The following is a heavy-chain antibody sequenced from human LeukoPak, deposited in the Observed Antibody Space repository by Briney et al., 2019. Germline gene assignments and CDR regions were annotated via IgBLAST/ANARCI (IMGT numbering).Heavy chain of an antibody. J-gene: IGHJ4*02. CDR2: IYYSGST. Sequence: SETLSLTCTVSGGSISSGGYYWSWIRQHPGEGLEWIGYIYYSGSTYYNPSLKSRVTISVDTSKNQFSLKMSSVTAADTAVYYCARYDSGGYYYFWGQGTLTSVSS. V-gene: IGHV4-31*03. D-gene: IGHD3-22*01. CDR3: ARYDSGGYYYF. CDR1: GGSISSGGYY.